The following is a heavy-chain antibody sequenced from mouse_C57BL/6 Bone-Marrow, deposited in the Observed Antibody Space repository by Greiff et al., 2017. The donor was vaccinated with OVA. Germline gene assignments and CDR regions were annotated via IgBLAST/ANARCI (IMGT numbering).Heavy chain of an antibody. V-gene: IGHV1-67*01. J-gene: IGHJ2*01. CDR3: ARLGYYGSSFDY. D-gene: IGHD1-1*01. CDR1: GYTFTDYA. CDR2: ISTYYGDA. Sequence: VQGVESGPELVRPGVSVKISCKGSGYTFTDYAMHWVKQSHAKSLEWIGVISTYYGDASYNQKFKDKATMTVDKSSSTAYMELARLTSEDSAVYYCARLGYYGSSFDYWGQGTTLTVSS.